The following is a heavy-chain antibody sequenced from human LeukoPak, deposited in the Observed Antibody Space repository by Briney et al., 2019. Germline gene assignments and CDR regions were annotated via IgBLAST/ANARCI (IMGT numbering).Heavy chain of an antibody. CDR1: GGSISNHY. CDR3: ARYGSGSTWFDP. V-gene: IGHV4-59*06. Sequence: PSETLSLTCSVSGGSISNHYWSWIRQAPGKGLEWIGYINYSGSTYYNPSLKSRVTISVDTSKNHFSLKLSSVTAADTAVYYCARYGSGSTWFDPWGQGTLITVSS. J-gene: IGHJ5*02. D-gene: IGHD3-10*01. CDR2: INYSGST.